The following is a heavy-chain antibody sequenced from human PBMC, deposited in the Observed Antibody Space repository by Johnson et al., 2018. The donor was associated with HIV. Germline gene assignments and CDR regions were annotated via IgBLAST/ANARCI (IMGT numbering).Heavy chain of an antibody. CDR2: IKHDGSEK. CDR3: ARQFRSVGAPDAFDI. D-gene: IGHD1-26*01. CDR1: GFTFSDYY. Sequence: VQLVESGGGLGKPGGSLRLSCAASGFTFSDYYMNWLRQAPGKGLEWVANIKHDGSEKYYVDSVKGRFTISRDNAKNSLYLQMNSLRAEDTAMYYCARQFRSVGAPDAFDIWGQGTMVTVSS. J-gene: IGHJ3*02. V-gene: IGHV3-7*01.